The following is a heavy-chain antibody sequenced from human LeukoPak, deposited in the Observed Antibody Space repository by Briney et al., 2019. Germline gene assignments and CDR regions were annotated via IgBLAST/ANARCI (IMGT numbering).Heavy chain of an antibody. V-gene: IGHV4/OR15-8*01. J-gene: IGHJ4*02. CDR1: GGSIDSTNW. CDR3: ARSHDHLWGDYPDY. Sequence: SETLSLTCDVSGGSIDSTNWWNWVRQPPGKGLEWIGEIHHDGRINYNPSLKSRVTLSVDKSKNQFSLRLNSVTAADTAMYYCARSHDHLWGDYPDYWGQGTLVTVSS. D-gene: IGHD3-16*01. CDR2: IHHDGRI.